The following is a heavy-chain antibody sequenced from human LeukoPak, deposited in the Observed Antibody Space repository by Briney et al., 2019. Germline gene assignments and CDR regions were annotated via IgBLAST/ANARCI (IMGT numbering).Heavy chain of an antibody. Sequence: SETLSLTCTVSGGSISSYYWSWIRQPPGKGLEWIGYIYTSGSTNYNPSLKSRVTISVDTSKNQFSLKLSSVTAADTAVYYCARGAGIVVVPAAILDYYHYMDVWGKGTTVTVSS. CDR2: IYTSGST. CDR3: ARGAGIVVVPAAILDYYHYMDV. CDR1: GGSISSYY. V-gene: IGHV4-4*09. D-gene: IGHD2-2*01. J-gene: IGHJ6*03.